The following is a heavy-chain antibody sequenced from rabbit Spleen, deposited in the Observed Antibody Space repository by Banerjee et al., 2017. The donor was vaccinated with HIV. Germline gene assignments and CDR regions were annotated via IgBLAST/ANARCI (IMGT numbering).Heavy chain of an antibody. Sequence: QSLEESGGDLVKPGASLTLSCKASGFSFSSGYDMCWVRQAPGKGLEWIACIYNGDVGSRTYYATWAKGRFTISKTSTTVTLQMTSLTAADTATYFCARDLVTAIGWNFALWVPGTLVTVS. J-gene: IGHJ4*01. CDR1: GFSFSSGYD. CDR2: IYNGDVGSRT. D-gene: IGHD7-1*01. V-gene: IGHV1S40*01. CDR3: ARDLVTAIGWNFAL.